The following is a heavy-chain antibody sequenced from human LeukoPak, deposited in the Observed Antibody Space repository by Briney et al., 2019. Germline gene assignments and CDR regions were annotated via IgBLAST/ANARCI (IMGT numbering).Heavy chain of an antibody. CDR1: GVSISSSNSY. CDR2: IYYTGNT. V-gene: IGHV4-39*01. CDR3: ASGWVTTGYYIDY. Sequence: SETLSLTCTVSGVSISSSNSYWGWIRQPPGRGLEWIGSIYYTGNTYYNASLKSRVTVSIDTSKSQISLRLTSVTATDTAMYYCASGWVTTGYYIDYWGQGTLVTVSS. J-gene: IGHJ4*02. D-gene: IGHD4-11*01.